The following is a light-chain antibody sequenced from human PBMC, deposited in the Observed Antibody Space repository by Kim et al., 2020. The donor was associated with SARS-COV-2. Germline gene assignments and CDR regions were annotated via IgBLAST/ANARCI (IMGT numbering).Light chain of an antibody. CDR3: QAWDSNTAV. CDR2: QGD. V-gene: IGLV3-1*01. Sequence: GDKYACWYQQKVGQSPVLVTCQGDNRPSGIPERFSGSNSGNTATLTISGTQAMDEADYYCQAWDSNTAVFGGGTQLTVL. J-gene: IGLJ2*01. CDR1: GDKY.